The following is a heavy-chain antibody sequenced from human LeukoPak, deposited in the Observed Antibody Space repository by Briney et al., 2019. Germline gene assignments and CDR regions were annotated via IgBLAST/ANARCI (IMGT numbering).Heavy chain of an antibody. D-gene: IGHD6-19*01. J-gene: IGHJ4*02. Sequence: GRSLRLSCAASGFTFRNHGMHWVRQAPGKGLEWVAVIWYDGSDKYYADSVKGRFTVSRDNSKNTLYLQMNSLRAEDTAVYYCARDRSVDYFDYWGQGILVTVSS. CDR3: ARDRSVDYFDY. CDR2: IWYDGSDK. CDR1: GFTFRNHG. V-gene: IGHV3-33*01.